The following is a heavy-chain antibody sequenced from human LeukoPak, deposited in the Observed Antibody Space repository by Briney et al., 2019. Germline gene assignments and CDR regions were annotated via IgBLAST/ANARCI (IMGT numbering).Heavy chain of an antibody. V-gene: IGHV4-59*11. CDR2: IYYSGSN. CDR3: ARIGKQLEQRNAFDV. D-gene: IGHD1/OR15-1a*01. J-gene: IGHJ3*01. CDR1: GGSISSHY. Sequence: SETLSLTCTVSGGSISSHYWSWVRQPPGKGLEWIGYIYYSGSNHYNPSLKSRVTISLDTSKNEVSLKLTSVTAADTAVYYCARIGKQLEQRNAFDVWGQGTMVTVSS.